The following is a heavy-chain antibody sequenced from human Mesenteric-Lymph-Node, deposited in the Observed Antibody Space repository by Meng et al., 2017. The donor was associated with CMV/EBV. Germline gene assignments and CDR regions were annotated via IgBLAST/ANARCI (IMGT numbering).Heavy chain of an antibody. CDR1: GDPISNSLYY. CDR3: ARLSAAGTFPNYDS. V-gene: IGHV4-39*02. CDR2: IYYVGNT. J-gene: IGHJ4*02. D-gene: IGHD6-13*01. Sequence: SGDPISNSLYYWGWIRQPPGKTLEWIGTIYYVGNTFYNPSLESRVTISVDTSRNRLSLRLTSVTAADTAVYYCARLSAAGTFPNYDSWGQGTLVTVSS.